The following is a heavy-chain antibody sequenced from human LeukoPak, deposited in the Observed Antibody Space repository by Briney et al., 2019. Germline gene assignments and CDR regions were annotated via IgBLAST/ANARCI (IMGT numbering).Heavy chain of an antibody. Sequence: GGSRRLSCAASGFTFSSYAMHWVRQAPGKGLEWVAVISYDGSNKYYADSVKGRFTISRDNSKNTLYLQMNSLRAEDTAVYYCARGDIVVDAPFDYWGQGTLVTVSS. CDR1: GFTFSSYA. D-gene: IGHD2-15*01. V-gene: IGHV3-30-3*01. CDR2: ISYDGSNK. CDR3: ARGDIVVDAPFDY. J-gene: IGHJ4*02.